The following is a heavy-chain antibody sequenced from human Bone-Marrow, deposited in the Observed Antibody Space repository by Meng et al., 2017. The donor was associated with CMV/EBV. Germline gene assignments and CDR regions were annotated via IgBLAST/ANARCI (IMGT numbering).Heavy chain of an antibody. V-gene: IGHV3-30*02. J-gene: IGHJ4*02. D-gene: IGHD6-13*01. CDR3: ARESIAAAGVLDY. CDR2: IRYDGSNK. Sequence: GESLKISCAASGFTFSSYAMHWVRQAPGKGLEWVAFIRYDGSNKYYVDSVKGRFTISRDNAKNSLYLQMNSLRAEDTAVYYCARESIAAAGVLDYWGQGTLVTVSS. CDR1: GFTFSSYA.